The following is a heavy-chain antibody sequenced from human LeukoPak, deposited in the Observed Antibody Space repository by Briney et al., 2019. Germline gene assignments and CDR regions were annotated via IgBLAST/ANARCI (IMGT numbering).Heavy chain of an antibody. CDR3: AATYGSVNYYYYYYGMDV. V-gene: IGHV4-30-4*01. D-gene: IGHD3-10*01. CDR1: GGSVSSGDYY. CDR2: IYYSGNT. J-gene: IGHJ6*02. Sequence: SETLSLTCTVSGGSVSSGDYYWSWIRQPPGKGLEWIGYIYYSGNTNYNPSLKSRLTISVDTSNNQFSLKLSSVTAADTAVYYCAATYGSVNYYYYYYGMDVWGQGTTVTVSS.